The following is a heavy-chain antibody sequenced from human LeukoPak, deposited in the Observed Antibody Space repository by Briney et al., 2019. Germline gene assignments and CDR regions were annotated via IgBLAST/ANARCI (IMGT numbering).Heavy chain of an antibody. D-gene: IGHD3-10*01. CDR3: ARVVTMVQGVIGDY. CDR1: GFTFSSYS. J-gene: IGHJ4*02. Sequence: GGSLRLSCAASGFTFSSYSMNWVRQAPGKGLEWVSSISSSSSYIYYADSVKGRFTISRDNAKNSPYLQMNSLRAEDTAVYYCARVVTMVQGVIGDYWGQGTLVTVSS. V-gene: IGHV3-21*01. CDR2: ISSSSSYI.